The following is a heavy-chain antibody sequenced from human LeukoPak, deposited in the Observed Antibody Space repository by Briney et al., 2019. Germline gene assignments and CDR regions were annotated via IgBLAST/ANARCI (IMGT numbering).Heavy chain of an antibody. CDR2: IKQDGSEK. CDR1: GFTFSSYW. D-gene: IGHD3-3*01. Sequence: GGSLRLSCAASGFTFSSYWMSWVRQAPGKGLEWVANIKQDGSEKYYVDSVKGRFTISRDNSKNTLYLQMNSLRAEDTAVYYCAKAFRVLRFLEWSTVWFDPWGQGTLVTVSS. CDR3: AKAFRVLRFLEWSTVWFDP. J-gene: IGHJ5*02. V-gene: IGHV3-7*03.